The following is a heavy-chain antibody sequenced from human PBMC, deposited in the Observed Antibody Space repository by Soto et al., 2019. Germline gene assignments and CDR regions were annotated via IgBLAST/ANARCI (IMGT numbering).Heavy chain of an antibody. CDR2: IYWNDDK. CDR1: GFSLSTSGVG. V-gene: IGHV2-5*01. CDR3: AHSLRVSGLYSSGWYDY. D-gene: IGHD6-19*01. J-gene: IGHJ4*02. Sequence: SGPTLVNPTQTLTLTCTFSGFSLSTSGVGVGWIRQPPGKALEWLALIYWNDDKRYSPSLKSRLTITKDTSKNQVVLTMTSMDPVDTATYYCAHSLRVSGLYSSGWYDYWGQGTLVTVSS.